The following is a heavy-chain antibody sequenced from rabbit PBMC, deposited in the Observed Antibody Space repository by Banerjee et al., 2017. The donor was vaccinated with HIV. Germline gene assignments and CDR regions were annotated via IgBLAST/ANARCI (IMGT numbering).Heavy chain of an antibody. Sequence: QEQLVEYGGDLVQPEGSLTLTCKASGFDFSSYYMSWVRQAPGKGLEWIGIIYAGKGSTDYATWAKGRFTISRTSSTTVALQMTSLTAADTATYFCARDLAGVIGWNFDLWGQGTLVTVS. CDR2: IYAGKGST. J-gene: IGHJ4*01. V-gene: IGHV1S45*01. CDR1: GFDFSSYYM. CDR3: ARDLAGVIGWNFDL. D-gene: IGHD4-1*01.